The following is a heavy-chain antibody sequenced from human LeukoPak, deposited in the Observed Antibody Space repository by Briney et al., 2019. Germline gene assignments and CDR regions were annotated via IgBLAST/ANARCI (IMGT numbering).Heavy chain of an antibody. D-gene: IGHD3-10*01. V-gene: IGHV1-2*02. CDR2: INPNSGDT. CDR3: ARDRIIPLRGVSIRRNWFDP. Sequence: ASVKVSCKASGYTFTDYYIHWVRQAPGQGLEWMRWINPNSGDTNYAQKFQGRINMTRDTSISTAYMELSTLRSDDMAVYYCARDRIIPLRGVSIRRNWFDPWGQGTRVTVSS. J-gene: IGHJ5*02. CDR1: GYTFTDYY.